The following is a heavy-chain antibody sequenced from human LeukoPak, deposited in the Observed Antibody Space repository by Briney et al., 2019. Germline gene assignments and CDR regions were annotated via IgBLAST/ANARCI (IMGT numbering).Heavy chain of an antibody. CDR3: ARCGVGVAAAAANC. CDR1: GFTLSSYW. D-gene: IGHD6-13*01. Sequence: GGSLRLSCAASGFTLSSYWMSWVRQAPGKGLEWVANIKQDGRAIYYVDSVKGRFTISRDNAKNSLYLQMNSLRAEDTAVYYCARCGVGVAAAAANCWGQGTLLTVSS. V-gene: IGHV3-7*01. CDR2: IKQDGRAI. J-gene: IGHJ4*02.